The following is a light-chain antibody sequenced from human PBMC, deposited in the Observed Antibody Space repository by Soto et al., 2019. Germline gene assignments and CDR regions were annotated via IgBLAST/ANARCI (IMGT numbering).Light chain of an antibody. CDR2: GNI. J-gene: IGLJ2*01. Sequence: QSVLTQPPSVSGAPGQRVTISCTGSSSNIGAGYDVHWYQQLPGAAPKLLIYGNINRPSGVPDRFSGSMSGTSASLAITGLQAEDEADYFCQSYDSSLSGYVVFGGGTQLTVL. V-gene: IGLV1-40*01. CDR3: QSYDSSLSGYVV. CDR1: SSNIGAGYD.